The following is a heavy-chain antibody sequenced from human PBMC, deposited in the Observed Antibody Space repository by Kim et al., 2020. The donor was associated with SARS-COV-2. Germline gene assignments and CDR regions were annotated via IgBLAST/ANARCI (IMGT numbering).Heavy chain of an antibody. CDR1: GGTFSSYA. D-gene: IGHD3-10*01. V-gene: IGHV1-69*06. CDR2: IIPIFGTA. Sequence: SVKVSCKASGGTFSSYAISWVRQAPGQGLEWMGGIIPIFGTANYAQKFQGRVTITADKSTSTAYMELSSLRSEDTAVYYCASYNPSGSVMYYFDYWGQGTLVTVSS. J-gene: IGHJ4*02. CDR3: ASYNPSGSVMYYFDY.